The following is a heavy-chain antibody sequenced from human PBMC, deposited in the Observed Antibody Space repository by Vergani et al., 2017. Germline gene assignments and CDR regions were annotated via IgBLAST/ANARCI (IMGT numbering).Heavy chain of an antibody. Sequence: EVQLLQSEGAVVQLGGPLRLSCVVSGFTFSSHAMSWVRQGHGQGLEWVSSIKNTGDSTHYADSVKGRFTISRDNSKNTLYLQMNSLGVEDTAVDYCGRGSDNYNWGQGTLVTVSS. V-gene: IGHV3-23*01. CDR1: GFTFSSHA. CDR2: IKNTGDST. D-gene: IGHD5-24*01. CDR3: GRGSDNYN. J-gene: IGHJ4*02.